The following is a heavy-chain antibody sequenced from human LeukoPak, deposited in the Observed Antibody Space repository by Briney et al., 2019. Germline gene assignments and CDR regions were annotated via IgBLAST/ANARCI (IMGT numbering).Heavy chain of an antibody. CDR2: INHSGST. Sequence: SETLSLTCAVYGGSFSGYYWSWIRQPPGKGLEWIGEINHSGSTYYNPSLKSRVTISVDTSKNQFSLKLNSVTAADTAVYYCARLYYYGSGSYYIRFGKTLNWFDPWGQGTLVTVSS. J-gene: IGHJ5*02. V-gene: IGHV4-34*01. CDR1: GGSFSGYY. CDR3: ARLYYYGSGSYYIRFGKTLNWFDP. D-gene: IGHD3-10*01.